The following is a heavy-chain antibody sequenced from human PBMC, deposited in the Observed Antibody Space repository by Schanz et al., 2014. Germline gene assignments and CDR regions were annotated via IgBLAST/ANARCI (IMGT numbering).Heavy chain of an antibody. CDR3: ASKGLTTDAFDI. Sequence: QVQLQESGPGLVKPSEALSLTCTVSGGSISSHFWTWIRQPPGKGLEWIGNIYNSGSTKYNPSVKGQATMAVDTSKTHSPLKWTSVTAADTAVYYCASKGLTTDAFDIWGQGTMVTVSS. CDR1: GGSISSHF. D-gene: IGHD2-8*01. CDR2: IYNSGST. V-gene: IGHV4-59*08. J-gene: IGHJ3*02.